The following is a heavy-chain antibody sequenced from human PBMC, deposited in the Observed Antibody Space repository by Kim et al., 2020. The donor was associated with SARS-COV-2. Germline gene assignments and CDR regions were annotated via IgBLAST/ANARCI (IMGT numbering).Heavy chain of an antibody. Sequence: KFQGRVTITADKSTSTAYMELSRLRSEDTAVYYCARDRGGYSYGYSFDYWGQGTLVTVSS. CDR3: ARDRGGYSYGYSFDY. J-gene: IGHJ4*02. D-gene: IGHD5-18*01. V-gene: IGHV1-69*04.